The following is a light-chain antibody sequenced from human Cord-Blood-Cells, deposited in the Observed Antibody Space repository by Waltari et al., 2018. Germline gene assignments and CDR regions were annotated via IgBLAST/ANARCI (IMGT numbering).Light chain of an antibody. V-gene: IGLV2-14*01. CDR3: SSYTSSSTLV. CDR1: SSDVGGYNY. J-gene: IGLJ3*02. CDR2: DVT. Sequence: QSALTQPASVSGSPGQSITISCPGTSSDVGGYNYVSWYQPHPGKAPNLMLYDVTNRPPGVSNRCSGSKSGNTASLTISGLQAEDEADYYCSSYTSSSTLVFGGGTKLTVL.